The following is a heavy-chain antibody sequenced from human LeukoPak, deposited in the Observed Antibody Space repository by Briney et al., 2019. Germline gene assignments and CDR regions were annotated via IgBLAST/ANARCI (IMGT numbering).Heavy chain of an antibody. V-gene: IGHV1-2*02. CDR2: INPNSGGT. J-gene: IGHJ6*03. CDR3: AREALLAAVRYYYYYMDV. Sequence: ASVKVSCKTSGYTFSAFYMHWLRQAPGKGLEWMGWINPNSGGTNYAQKFQGRVTMNRDTSISTVYMELSRLRSDDTAVYYCAREALLAAVRYYYYYMDVWGKGTTVTVSS. CDR1: GYTFSAFY. D-gene: IGHD6-13*01.